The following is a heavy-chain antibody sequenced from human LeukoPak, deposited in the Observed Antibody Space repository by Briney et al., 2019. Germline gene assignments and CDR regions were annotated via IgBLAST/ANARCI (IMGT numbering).Heavy chain of an antibody. Sequence: GGSLRLSCAASGFTFSSYWMSWVRQAPGKRLEWVANIKQDGSEKYYVDSVKGRFTISRDNAKNSLYLQMNSLRAEDTAVYYCARDPLPQVLWFGELFDGMDVWGQGTTVTVSS. D-gene: IGHD3-10*01. V-gene: IGHV3-7*01. CDR3: ARDPLPQVLWFGELFDGMDV. CDR2: IKQDGSEK. J-gene: IGHJ6*02. CDR1: GFTFSSYW.